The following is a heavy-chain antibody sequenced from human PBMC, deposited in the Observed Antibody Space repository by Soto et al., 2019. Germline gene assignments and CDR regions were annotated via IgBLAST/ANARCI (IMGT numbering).Heavy chain of an antibody. CDR3: ARHYTTSRGEAWFDP. D-gene: IGHD3-3*01. CDR1: GFIFRTYA. J-gene: IGHJ5*02. V-gene: IGHV3-48*02. Sequence: EVQLVESGGGLVQPGGSLRLSCATSGFIFRTYALNWVRQAPGKGLEWVSYISAASDTIYYADSVKGRFTISRDNAKNSLYLQMNSLRDEDTAVYYSARHYTTSRGEAWFDPWGQGTLVTVSS. CDR2: ISAASDTI.